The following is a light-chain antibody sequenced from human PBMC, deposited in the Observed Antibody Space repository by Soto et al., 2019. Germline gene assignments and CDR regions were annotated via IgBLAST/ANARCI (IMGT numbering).Light chain of an antibody. J-gene: IGKJ4*01. V-gene: IGKV3-20*01. CDR2: GAS. CDR1: QSVYKNF. Sequence: EIVLTQSPGTLSLSPGERATLSCRASQSVYKNFLAWYQQKPGQAPRLLISGASSRATGIPDRFSGSGSGKDFSLTIGRLEPEDPAVYFCQQYGSSPSTFGGGTKVEIK. CDR3: QQYGSSPST.